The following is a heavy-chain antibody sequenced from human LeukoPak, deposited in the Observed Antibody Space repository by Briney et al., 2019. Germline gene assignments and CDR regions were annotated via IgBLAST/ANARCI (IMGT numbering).Heavy chain of an antibody. J-gene: IGHJ4*02. Sequence: SETLSLTCTVSGGSISSSSYYWGWIRQPPGKGLEWIGTIYHSGSTYYNPSLKSRVTISLDTSKNQFSLKLSSVTAADTAVYYCARDRTYYDFWSGYSSKDYFDYWGQGTLVTVSS. V-gene: IGHV4-39*07. CDR1: GGSISSSSYY. CDR3: ARDRTYYDFWSGYSSKDYFDY. CDR2: IYHSGST. D-gene: IGHD3-3*01.